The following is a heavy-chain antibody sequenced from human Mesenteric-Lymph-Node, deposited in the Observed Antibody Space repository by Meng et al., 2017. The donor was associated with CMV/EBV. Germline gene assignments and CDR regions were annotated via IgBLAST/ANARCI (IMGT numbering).Heavy chain of an antibody. D-gene: IGHD2-2*01. J-gene: IGHJ4*02. CDR1: GFTFSRNS. CDR3: VHTRASSTTWPFGS. Sequence: GESLKISCAASGFTFSRNSMNWVRQVLGKGLEWVSSISSSSSYIYYADSVKGRFTISRDNAKNSLYLQMNSLSAEDTAVYYCVHTRASSTTWPFGSWGQGTLVTVSS. V-gene: IGHV3-21*06. CDR2: ISSSSSYI.